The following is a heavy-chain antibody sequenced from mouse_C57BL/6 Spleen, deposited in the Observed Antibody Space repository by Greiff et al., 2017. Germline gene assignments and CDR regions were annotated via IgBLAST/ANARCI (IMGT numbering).Heavy chain of an antibody. CDR1: GYTFTSYW. J-gene: IGHJ4*01. CDR3: ARRRFYYCGSTAMDY. D-gene: IGHD1-1*01. Sequence: QVQLQQPGAELVKPGASVKMSCKASGYTFTSYWITWVKQRPGQGLEWIGDIYPGSGSTNYNEKFKSKATLTVDTSSSTAYMQLSSLTSEDSAVYYSARRRFYYCGSTAMDYWGQGTSVTVSS. CDR2: IYPGSGST. V-gene: IGHV1-55*01.